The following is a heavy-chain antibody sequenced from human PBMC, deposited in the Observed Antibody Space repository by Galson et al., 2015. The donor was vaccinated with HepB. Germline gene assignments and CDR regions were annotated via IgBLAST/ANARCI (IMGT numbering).Heavy chain of an antibody. V-gene: IGHV3-48*03. CDR2: IDKSGSSV. J-gene: IGHJ4*02. CDR1: GFTFSSFE. CDR3: ARESGDILTGYSTFDN. D-gene: IGHD3-9*01. Sequence: SLRLSCAASGFTFSSFEMIWVRQAPGKGLEWVSYIDKSGSSVYHADSVQGRFTISRDNAENTLYVQMNSLRAEDTAVYYCARESGDILTGYSTFDNWGQGILVTVSS.